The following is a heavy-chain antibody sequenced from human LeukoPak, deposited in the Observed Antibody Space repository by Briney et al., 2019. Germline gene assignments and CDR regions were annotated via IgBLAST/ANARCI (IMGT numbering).Heavy chain of an antibody. J-gene: IGHJ4*02. V-gene: IGHV4-4*02. CDR3: ARGALATFYYFDY. CDR1: GGSITSTTW. CDR2: IFHSGGT. D-gene: IGHD5-12*01. Sequence: SGTLSLTCAVSGGSITSTTWWTWVRQPPGKSLEWIGEIFHSGGTNYNPSLKSRVTISVDKSRNQFSLNLTSVTAADTAVYYCARGALATFYYFDYWGQGTLVTVSS.